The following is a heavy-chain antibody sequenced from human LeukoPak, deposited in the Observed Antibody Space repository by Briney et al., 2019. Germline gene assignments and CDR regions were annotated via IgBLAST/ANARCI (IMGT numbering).Heavy chain of an antibody. J-gene: IGHJ4*02. Sequence: KSGESLKISCRGSGYSFTTYWIGWVRQMPGKGLEWMGIIYPGDSDTRYSPSFQGQVTMSADKSINTAYLQWSSLKASDTAVYYCARRQGCSSTSCPPDSWGQGTLVTVSS. D-gene: IGHD2-2*01. V-gene: IGHV5-51*01. CDR1: GYSFTTYW. CDR3: ARRQGCSSTSCPPDS. CDR2: IYPGDSDT.